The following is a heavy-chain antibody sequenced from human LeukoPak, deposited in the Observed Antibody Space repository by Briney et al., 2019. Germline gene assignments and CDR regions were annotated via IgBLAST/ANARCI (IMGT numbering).Heavy chain of an antibody. Sequence: PSETLSLTCAVSGGSFNAYYWTWIRPTPGKGLEWIGEINHSGNTNYNPSLESRVTISADTSKNQFSLNLGSVTAADTAIYDCARGLRFIQGPGYYYMDVWGKGTTVTVSS. CDR3: ARGLRFIQGPGYYYMDV. CDR2: INHSGNT. J-gene: IGHJ6*03. V-gene: IGHV4-34*01. CDR1: GGSFNAYY. D-gene: IGHD3-16*02.